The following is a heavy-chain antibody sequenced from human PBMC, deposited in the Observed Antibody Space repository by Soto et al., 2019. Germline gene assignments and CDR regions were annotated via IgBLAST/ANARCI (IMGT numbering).Heavy chain of an antibody. CDR3: AKDRAVARLWLGELFDY. CDR2: ISYDGSNK. D-gene: IGHD3-10*01. V-gene: IGHV3-30*18. Sequence: PGGSLRLSCAASGFTFSSYGMHWVRQAPGKGLEWVAVISYDGSNKYYADSVKGRFTISRDNSKNTLYLQMNSLRAEDTAVYCCAKDRAVARLWLGELFDYWGQGTLVTVSS. J-gene: IGHJ4*02. CDR1: GFTFSSYG.